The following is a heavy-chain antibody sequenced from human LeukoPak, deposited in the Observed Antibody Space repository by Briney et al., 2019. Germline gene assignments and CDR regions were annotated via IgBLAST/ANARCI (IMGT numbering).Heavy chain of an antibody. D-gene: IGHD4-17*01. Sequence: TGGSLRLSCAASGFTFSSYWMHWVRQAPGKGLVWVSRINSDGSSTSYADSVKGRFTISRDNAKNTLYLQMNSLRAEDTAVYYCAGDVYGDYVDYWGQGTRFTVSS. CDR3: AGDVYGDYVDY. J-gene: IGHJ4*02. CDR1: GFTFSSYW. CDR2: INSDGSST. V-gene: IGHV3-74*01.